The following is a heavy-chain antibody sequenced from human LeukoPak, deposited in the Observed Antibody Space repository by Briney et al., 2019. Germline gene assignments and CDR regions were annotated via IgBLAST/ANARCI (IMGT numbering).Heavy chain of an antibody. CDR1: GGSISSSSYY. D-gene: IGHD3-16*01. V-gene: IGHV4-39*01. CDR3: ARQGLSRWGEDYFDY. J-gene: IGHJ4*02. Sequence: SETLSLTCTVSGGSISSSSYYWGWIRQPPGKGLEWIGGIYYSGSTYYNPSLKIRVTISVDTSKNQFSLKLSSVTAADTAVYYCARQGLSRWGEDYFDYWGQGTLVTVSS. CDR2: IYYSGST.